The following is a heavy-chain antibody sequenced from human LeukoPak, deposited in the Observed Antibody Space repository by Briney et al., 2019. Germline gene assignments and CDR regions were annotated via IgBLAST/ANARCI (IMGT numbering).Heavy chain of an antibody. CDR1: GFTFSSYS. D-gene: IGHD3-22*01. CDR2: IGTGDSST. V-gene: IGHV3-48*04. J-gene: IGHJ3*02. CDR3: ARYGDSSVYYSADAFDI. Sequence: PGGSLRLSCAASGFTFSSYSMNWVRQAPGKGLEWVSYIGTGDSSTYYADSVKGRFTISRDNAKNSLYLQMNSLRVEDTAVYYCARYGDSSVYYSADAFDIWGQGTMVTVSS.